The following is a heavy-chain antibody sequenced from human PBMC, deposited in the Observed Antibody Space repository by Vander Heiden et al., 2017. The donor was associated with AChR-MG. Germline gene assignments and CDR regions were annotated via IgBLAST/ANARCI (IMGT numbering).Heavy chain of an antibody. J-gene: IGHJ4*02. Sequence: VPLVQSGAEVKTPGSSVTVSCKAAGGTFSSYVSSCVRQGRGKGLECMVGIIPIFGTANYAQKFQGRVTITADGSTSTAYMERSSRRSEDTAVYYCAREEGTGSSSWYDYWGQGTLVTVSS. CDR1: GGTFSSYV. V-gene: IGHV1-69*01. CDR3: AREEGTGSSSWYDY. D-gene: IGHD6-13*01. CDR2: IIPIFGTA.